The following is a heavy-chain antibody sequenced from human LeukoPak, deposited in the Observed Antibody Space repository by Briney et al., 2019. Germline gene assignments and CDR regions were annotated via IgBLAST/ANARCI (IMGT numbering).Heavy chain of an antibody. V-gene: IGHV4-61*02. J-gene: IGHJ4*02. D-gene: IGHD2-2*01. CDR1: GGSISSGSYY. CDR2: LYTSGST. Sequence: PSETLSLTCTVSGGSISSGSYYWSWIRQPAGKGLEWIGRLYTSGSTNYNPSLKRRVTISVDTPKNQFSLKLSSVTAADTAIYYCARERCSGTSCYPSWGVDYWGQGILVTVSS. CDR3: ARERCSGTSCYPSWGVDY.